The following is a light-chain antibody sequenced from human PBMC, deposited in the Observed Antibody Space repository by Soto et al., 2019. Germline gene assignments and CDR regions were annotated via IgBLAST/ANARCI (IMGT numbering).Light chain of an antibody. V-gene: IGLV2-8*01. CDR1: SSDIGDYNS. CDR3: SSYPGSNNYV. CDR2: EVI. J-gene: IGLJ1*01. Sequence: QSVLTQPPSASGSPGQSVTISCTGTSSDIGDYNSVSWYQQHPGKAPKLIIYEVIKRPSGVPDRFSGSKSGNTASLTVSGLQAEDEADYYCSSYPGSNNYVFGTGTKVTV.